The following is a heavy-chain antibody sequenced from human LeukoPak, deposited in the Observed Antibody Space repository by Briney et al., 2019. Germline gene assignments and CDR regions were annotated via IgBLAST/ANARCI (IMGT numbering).Heavy chain of an antibody. CDR3: AKDFNNYYGSGSNTYYFDY. V-gene: IGHV3-30*02. J-gene: IGHJ4*02. D-gene: IGHD3-10*01. CDR2: IRYDGSNK. Sequence: GGSLRLSCAASGFTFSSYGMHWVRQAPGKGLEWVAFIRYDGSNKYYADSVKGRFHISRDNSKNTLYLQMNSLRAEDTAVYYCAKDFNNYYGSGSNTYYFDYWGQGTLVTVSS. CDR1: GFTFSSYG.